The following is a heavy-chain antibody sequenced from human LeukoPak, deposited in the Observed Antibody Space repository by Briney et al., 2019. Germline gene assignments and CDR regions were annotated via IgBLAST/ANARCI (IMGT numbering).Heavy chain of an antibody. CDR1: GGSFSGYY. J-gene: IGHJ6*03. V-gene: IGHV4-34*01. CDR2: INHRRST. Sequence: SETLSLTCAVYGGSFSGYYWTWIRQPPGKGLEWIGEINHRRSTKYSPSLKSRVTISVDTSKNQFSLRLSSVTAADTAVYYCARRVGRWFGERAYYYNYMDVWGKGTTVTVSS. D-gene: IGHD3-10*01. CDR3: ARRVGRWFGERAYYYNYMDV.